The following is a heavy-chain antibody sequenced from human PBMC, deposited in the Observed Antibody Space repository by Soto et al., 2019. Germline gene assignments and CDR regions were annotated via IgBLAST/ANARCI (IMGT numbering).Heavy chain of an antibody. CDR3: ARGPSRLTRFDY. CDR2: ISYDGSNK. D-gene: IGHD2-2*01. Sequence: QVQLVESGGGVVQPGRSLRLSCAASGFTFSSYAMHWVRQAPGKGLEWVAVISYDGSNKYYADSVKGRFTISRDNSKNTLYVQMNSLRAEDTAVYYCARGPSRLTRFDYWGQGTLGTVSS. V-gene: IGHV3-30-3*01. J-gene: IGHJ4*02. CDR1: GFTFSSYA.